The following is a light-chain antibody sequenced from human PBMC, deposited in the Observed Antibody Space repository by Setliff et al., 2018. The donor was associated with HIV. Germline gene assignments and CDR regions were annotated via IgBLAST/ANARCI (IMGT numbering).Light chain of an antibody. CDR1: SSDVGGYNY. CDR2: DVS. J-gene: IGLJ2*01. CDR3: SSYAHDDTFPVV. V-gene: IGLV2-11*01. Sequence: QSALAQPRSVPGSPGQSITISCTGTSSDVGGYNYVSWYQQYPGKAPKLLIFDVSQRPSGISDRFSGSKSGNTASLTISGVQTEDEALYYCSSYAHDDTFPVVFGGGTKVTVL.